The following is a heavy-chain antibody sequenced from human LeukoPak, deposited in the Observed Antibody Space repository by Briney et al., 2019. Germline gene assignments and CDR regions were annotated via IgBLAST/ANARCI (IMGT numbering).Heavy chain of an antibody. V-gene: IGHV1-2*02. D-gene: IGHD3-10*01. Sequence: GASVKVSCKASGYTFTGYYMHWVRQAPGQGLEWMGWINPNSGGTNYAQKFQGRVTMTRDTSISTAYMELSRLRSDDTAVYYCARDSARFGELFHYWGQGTLVTVSS. CDR3: ARDSARFGELFHY. CDR1: GYTFTGYY. CDR2: INPNSGGT. J-gene: IGHJ4*02.